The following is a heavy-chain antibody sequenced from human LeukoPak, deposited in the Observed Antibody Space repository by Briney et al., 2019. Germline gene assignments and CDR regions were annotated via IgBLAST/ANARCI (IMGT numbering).Heavy chain of an antibody. D-gene: IGHD5-18*01. V-gene: IGHV4-4*07. Sequence: SETLSLTCTVSGGSISSYYWSWIRQPAGKGLEWIGRIYTSGSTNYNPSLKSRVTMSVDTSKNQFSLKLSSVTAADTAVYYCARDFRGYRYGPLDYWGQGTLVTVSS. J-gene: IGHJ4*02. CDR1: GGSISSYY. CDR2: IYTSGST. CDR3: ARDFRGYRYGPLDY.